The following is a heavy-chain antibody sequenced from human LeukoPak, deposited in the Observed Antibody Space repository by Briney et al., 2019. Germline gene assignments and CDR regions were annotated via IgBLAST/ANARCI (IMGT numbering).Heavy chain of an antibody. V-gene: IGHV1-69*05. D-gene: IGHD2-15*01. CDR2: TVPVFRSA. CDR3: ARGGDCSGGACSFSHYMDV. Sequence: SVKVSCKASGGTFRNYLITWVRQAPGQGLEWMGGTVPVFRSANHAQKFQDRVSITTDESTNTVYMEVSSLRSEDTAVYYCARGGDCSGGACSFSHYMDVWGKGTTVTVSS. J-gene: IGHJ6*03. CDR1: GGTFRNYL.